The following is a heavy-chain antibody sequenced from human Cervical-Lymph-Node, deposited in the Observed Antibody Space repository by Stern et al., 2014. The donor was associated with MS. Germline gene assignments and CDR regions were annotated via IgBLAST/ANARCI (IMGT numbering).Heavy chain of an antibody. CDR3: ARGRLGSENALDI. Sequence: VQLVQSGAEVKKPGASVKVSCKASGYTFTSYGITWVRQAPGQGLEWMGMISRYNDNTNYAQKLQDRVTMATDTSTSTAYMELRSLRSDDTAVYYCARGRLGSENALDIWGQGTMVTVSS. CDR2: ISRYNDNT. V-gene: IGHV1-18*04. D-gene: IGHD2-15*01. J-gene: IGHJ3*02. CDR1: GYTFTSYG.